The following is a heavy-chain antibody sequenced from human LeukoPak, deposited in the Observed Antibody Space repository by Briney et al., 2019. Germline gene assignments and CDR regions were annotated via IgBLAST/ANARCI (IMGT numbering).Heavy chain of an antibody. CDR2: IYHSGST. D-gene: IGHD6-13*01. J-gene: IGHJ6*04. CDR3: ARDPARGSWPREDV. V-gene: IGHV4-30-2*01. CDR1: GGSISSGGYY. Sequence: PSETLSLTCTVSGGSISSGGYYWSWIRQPPGKGLEWIGYIYHSGSTCYNPSLKSRVTISVDRSKNQFSLKLSSVTAADTAVYYCARDPARGSWPREDVWGKGTTVAVSS.